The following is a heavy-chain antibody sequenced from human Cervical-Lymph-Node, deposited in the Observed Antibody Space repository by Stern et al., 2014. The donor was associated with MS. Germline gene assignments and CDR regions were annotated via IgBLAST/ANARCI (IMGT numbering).Heavy chain of an antibody. V-gene: IGHV1-46*01. J-gene: IGHJ4*02. CDR3: TRAVGGVARE. Sequence: QVQLVQSGPEVKKPGASVMGSSRRSGYTFTNYYIHWVRQAPGQGLEWMGIINPNGRVTPSAQKFQGRLNMTRDTSTTTVYMRLITLTSEDTAMYYCTRAVGGVAREWGPGTLVFVSS. CDR1: GYTFTNYY. CDR2: INPNGRVT. D-gene: IGHD3-16*01.